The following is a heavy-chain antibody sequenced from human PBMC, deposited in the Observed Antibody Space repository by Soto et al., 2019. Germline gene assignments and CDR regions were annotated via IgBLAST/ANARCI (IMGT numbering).Heavy chain of an antibody. J-gene: IGHJ4*02. CDR1: GFSLSTGGVG. CDR2: IYWDDDK. Sequence: QITLKESGPTLVKPTQTLTLTCTFSGFSLSTGGVGVGWIRQPPGKALEWLALIYWDDDKRYSPSLKSRLTITKDTSKNQVVLRMTDMDPVDTAKYHCAHLLDRNGYPDYWGQGTLVTVSS. D-gene: IGHD3-22*01. CDR3: AHLLDRNGYPDY. V-gene: IGHV2-5*02.